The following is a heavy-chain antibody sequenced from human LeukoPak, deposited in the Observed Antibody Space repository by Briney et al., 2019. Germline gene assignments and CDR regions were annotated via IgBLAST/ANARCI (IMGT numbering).Heavy chain of an antibody. D-gene: IGHD5-18*01. V-gene: IGHV3-21*04. CDR3: AKDPTAMVTIWDY. J-gene: IGHJ4*02. Sequence: GGSLRLSCAASGFTFSSYSMNWVRQAPGKGLEWVSSISSSSSYIYYADSVKGRFTISRDNSKNTLYLQMNSLRAEDTAVYYCAKDPTAMVTIWDYWGQGTLVTVSS. CDR1: GFTFSSYS. CDR2: ISSSSSYI.